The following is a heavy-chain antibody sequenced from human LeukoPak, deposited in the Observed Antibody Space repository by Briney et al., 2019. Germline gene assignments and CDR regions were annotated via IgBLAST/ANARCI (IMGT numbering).Heavy chain of an antibody. D-gene: IGHD3-10*01. Sequence: PSETLSLTCTVSGGSISSSSYYWGWIRQPPGKGLEWIGSIYYSGSTYYNPSLKSRVTISVDTSKNQFSLKLSSVTAADTAVYYCARARKLWFGELLYSATGNWFDPWGQGTLVTVSS. CDR3: ARARKLWFGELLYSATGNWFDP. J-gene: IGHJ5*02. V-gene: IGHV4-39*07. CDR1: GGSISSSSYY. CDR2: IYYSGST.